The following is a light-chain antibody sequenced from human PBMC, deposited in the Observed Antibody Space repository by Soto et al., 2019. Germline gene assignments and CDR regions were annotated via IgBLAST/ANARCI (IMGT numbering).Light chain of an antibody. J-gene: IGKJ1*01. CDR2: AAS. Sequence: ELVMTQSPATLSASPGERATLCCRASQSVSSNLAWYQQKPGQAPRLLIYAASIRATGIPARFSGSGSGTEFTLTISSLQSEDFAVYYCQQYDNWPWTFGQGTKVDI. CDR1: QSVSSN. V-gene: IGKV3-15*01. CDR3: QQYDNWPWT.